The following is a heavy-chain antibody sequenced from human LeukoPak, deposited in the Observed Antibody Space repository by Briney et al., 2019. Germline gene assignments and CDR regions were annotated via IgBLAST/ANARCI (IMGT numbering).Heavy chain of an antibody. CDR1: GFTFSSYG. D-gene: IGHD3-22*01. Sequence: GKSLRLSCAASGFTFSSYGMHWVRQAPGKGLEWVAVIWYDGSNKYYADSVKGRFTISRDNSKNTLYLQMSSLRAEDTAVYYCARGRITMIVVGAFDIWGQGKMVTVSS. V-gene: IGHV3-33*01. CDR3: ARGRITMIVVGAFDI. CDR2: IWYDGSNK. J-gene: IGHJ3*02.